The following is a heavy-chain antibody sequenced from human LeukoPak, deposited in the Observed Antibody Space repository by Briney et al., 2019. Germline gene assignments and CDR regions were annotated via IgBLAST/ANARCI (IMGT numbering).Heavy chain of an antibody. J-gene: IGHJ4*02. CDR1: GFTFSSYA. V-gene: IGHV3-23*01. D-gene: IGHD2-2*01. CDR2: ISGSGGST. CDR3: AKSAYQYQLLWDYFDY. Sequence: GGSLRLSCAASGFTFSSYATSWVRQAPGKGLEWVSAISGSGGSTYYADSVKGRFTISRDNSKNTLYLQMNSLRAEDTAVYYCAKSAYQYQLLWDYFDYWGQGTLVTVS.